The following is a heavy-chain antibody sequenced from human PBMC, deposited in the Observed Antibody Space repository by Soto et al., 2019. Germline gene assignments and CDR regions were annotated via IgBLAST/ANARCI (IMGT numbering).Heavy chain of an antibody. CDR3: ATEDLYYYYMDV. CDR1: GGSFSGYY. V-gene: IGHV4-34*01. J-gene: IGHJ6*03. D-gene: IGHD1-1*01. Sequence: SETLSLTCAVYGGSFSGYYWSWIRQPPGKGLEWIGEINHSGSTNYNPSLKSRVTISVDTSKNQFSLKLSSVTAADTAVYYCATEDLYYYYMDVWGKGTTVTVSS. CDR2: INHSGST.